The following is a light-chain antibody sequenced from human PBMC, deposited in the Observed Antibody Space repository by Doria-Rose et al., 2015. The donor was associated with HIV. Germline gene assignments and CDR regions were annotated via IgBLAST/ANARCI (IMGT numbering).Light chain of an antibody. V-gene: IGKV3-20*01. CDR3: RQYASSRT. CDR1: QSVSANY. CDR2: GAS. J-gene: IGKJ1*01. Sequence: DIVLTQSPGTLSLPPGERATLSCRASQSVSANYLAWYQQRPGQSPRLLIYGASSRATDIPDRFSGSGSGTDFTLTISRLEPEDFAVYYCRQYASSRTFGQGTKVEIK.